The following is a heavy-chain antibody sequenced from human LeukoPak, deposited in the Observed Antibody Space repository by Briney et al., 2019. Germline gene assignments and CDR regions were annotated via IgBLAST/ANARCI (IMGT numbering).Heavy chain of an antibody. V-gene: IGHV4-59*08. J-gene: IGHJ3*02. D-gene: IGHD5-12*01. CDR2: IYYSGRT. CDR1: LGSLSRYL. CDR3: GRHEYSGYGNDAFDI. Sequence: LETPCLTPAVPLGSLSRYLWSWIWEPPEKGRERSGYIYYSGRTNYSPSLKSRVTISVDTSKNQFSLKMSSVTAADTAVYYCGRHEYSGYGNDAFDIWGQGTMVTVSS.